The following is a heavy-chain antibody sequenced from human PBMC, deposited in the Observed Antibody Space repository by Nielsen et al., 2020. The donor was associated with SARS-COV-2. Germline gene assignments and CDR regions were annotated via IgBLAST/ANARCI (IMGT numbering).Heavy chain of an antibody. D-gene: IGHD3-3*01. V-gene: IGHV3-30*02. CDR1: GFPFSSYA. J-gene: IGHJ4*02. CDR2: IRYDGSHK. CDR3: AKDLEGVAQQVIDY. Sequence: GGSLSLSCAASGFPFSSYAMHWVRQAPGKGLEWVAFIRYDGSHKDYADSVKGRFTISRDDSKNTLYLQMNSLRAEDTAVYYCAKDLEGVAQQVIDYWGQGTLVTVSS.